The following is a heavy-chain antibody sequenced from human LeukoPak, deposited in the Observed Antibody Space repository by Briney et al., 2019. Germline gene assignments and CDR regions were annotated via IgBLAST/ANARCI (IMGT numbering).Heavy chain of an antibody. CDR3: ALEGGDY. CDR1: GFTFSSYG. Sequence: PGGSLRLSCAASGFTFSSYGMHWVRQAPGKGLEWVAVISYDGSNKYYADSVKGRFTISRDNAKNSLYLQMNSLRAEDTALYYCALEGGDYWGQGTLVTVSS. CDR2: ISYDGSNK. V-gene: IGHV3-30*03. D-gene: IGHD5-24*01. J-gene: IGHJ4*02.